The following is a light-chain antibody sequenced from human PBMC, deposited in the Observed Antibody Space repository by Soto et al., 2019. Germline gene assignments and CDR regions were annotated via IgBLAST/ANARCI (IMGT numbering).Light chain of an antibody. V-gene: IGKV3-15*01. CDR1: ESVSSN. J-gene: IGKJ3*01. Sequence: EIVMTQSPATLSVSPGERATLSCRTSESVSSNLAWYQQKPGQAPGLLIYGASTRATGIPARFSGSGSGTEFTLTISSLQSEDFAFYYCQQYGSSEVTFGPGTKVDIK. CDR2: GAS. CDR3: QQYGSSEVT.